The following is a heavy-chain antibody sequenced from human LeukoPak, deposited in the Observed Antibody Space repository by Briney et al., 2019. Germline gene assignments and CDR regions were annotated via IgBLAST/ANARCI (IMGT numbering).Heavy chain of an antibody. CDR2: ISSSSSYI. Sequence: GGSLRLSCAASGFTFSSYSMNWVRQAPGKGLEWVSSISSSSSYIYYADSVKGRFTISRDNAKNSLYLQMSSLRADDTAVYYCAKDGSVAVAGTPTDYWGQGTLVTVSS. CDR3: AKDGSVAVAGTPTDY. J-gene: IGHJ4*02. D-gene: IGHD6-19*01. CDR1: GFTFSSYS. V-gene: IGHV3-21*04.